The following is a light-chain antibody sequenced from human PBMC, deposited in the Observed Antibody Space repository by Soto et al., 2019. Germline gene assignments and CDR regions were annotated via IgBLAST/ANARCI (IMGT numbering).Light chain of an antibody. Sequence: GDRVTITCRASQSISSYLNWYQQKPGKAPKLLIYAASSLQSGVPSRFSGSGSGTDFTFTISGLQAEDIATYFCQQYGSVFTFGQGTRLEIK. J-gene: IGKJ5*01. CDR1: QSISSY. CDR3: QQYGSVFT. CDR2: AAS. V-gene: IGKV1-33*01.